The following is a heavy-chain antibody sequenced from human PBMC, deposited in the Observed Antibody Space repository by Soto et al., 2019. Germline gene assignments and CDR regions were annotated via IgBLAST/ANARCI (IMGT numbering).Heavy chain of an antibody. V-gene: IGHV4-34*01. CDR3: ARVRSIAARRYYFDY. Sequence: SETLSLTCAVYGGSFGGYYWSWIRQPPGKGLEWIGEINHSGSTNYNPSLKSRVTISVDTSKNQFSLKLSSVTAADTAVYYCARVRSIAARRYYFDYWGQGTLVTVSS. D-gene: IGHD6-6*01. CDR2: INHSGST. J-gene: IGHJ4*02. CDR1: GGSFGGYY.